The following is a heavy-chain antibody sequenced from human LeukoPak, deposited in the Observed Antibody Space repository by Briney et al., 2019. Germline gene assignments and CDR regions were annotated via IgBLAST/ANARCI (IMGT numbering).Heavy chain of an antibody. Sequence: GGSLRLSCAASGFTFDDYAMHWVRQAPGKGLEWVSGISWNSGSIGYADSVKGRFTISRDNAKNSLYLQMNSLRAEDTALYYCAKGGRYCSSSSCYRGDNWFDPWGQGTLVTVSS. CDR3: AKGGRYCSSSSCYRGDNWFDP. V-gene: IGHV3-9*01. CDR2: ISWNSGSI. D-gene: IGHD2-2*02. CDR1: GFTFDDYA. J-gene: IGHJ5*02.